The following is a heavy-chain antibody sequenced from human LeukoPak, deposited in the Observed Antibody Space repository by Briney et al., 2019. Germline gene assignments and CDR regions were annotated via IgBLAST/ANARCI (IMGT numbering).Heavy chain of an antibody. Sequence: SETLSLTCTISGGSISSGGYYWSWIRQHPGKGLEWIGYIYYSGSTYYNPSLKSRVTISVDTSKNQFSLKLSSVTAADTAVYYCARDSAGYGGNSGVSYWGQGTLVTVSS. CDR3: ARDSAGYGGNSGVSY. CDR2: IYYSGST. J-gene: IGHJ4*02. CDR1: GGSISSGGYY. V-gene: IGHV4-31*03. D-gene: IGHD4-23*01.